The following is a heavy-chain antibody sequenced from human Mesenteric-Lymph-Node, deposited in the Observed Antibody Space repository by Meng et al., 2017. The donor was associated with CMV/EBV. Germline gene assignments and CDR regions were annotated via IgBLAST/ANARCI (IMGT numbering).Heavy chain of an antibody. CDR3: ARDSSNYGSDY. CDR1: GYTFSHYY. Sequence: SGKASGYTFSHYYMHWVRQAPGQGLEWMGIISPSGDTTTYAQKFQGRVTMTRDTSTSTAYMELSSLRSEDTALYYCARDSSNYGSDYWGQGTLVTVSS. CDR2: ISPSGDTT. J-gene: IGHJ4*02. D-gene: IGHD3-10*01. V-gene: IGHV1-46*01.